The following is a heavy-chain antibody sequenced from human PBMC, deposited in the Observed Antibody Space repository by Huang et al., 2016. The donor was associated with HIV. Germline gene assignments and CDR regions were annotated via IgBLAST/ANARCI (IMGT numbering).Heavy chain of an antibody. D-gene: IGHD1-1*01. CDR2: SNHSGST. Sequence: QVQLQQWGAGLLKPSETLSLTCAVYGGSFRGYYWSLIRQSPGKGLEWIVESNHSGSTNYNPSLKSRRTIAVDTSKNQFSLKLRSVTAADTAVYYCARERMMSWLDDHDAFDIWGQGTMVTVSS. CDR3: ARERMMSWLDDHDAFDI. J-gene: IGHJ3*02. CDR1: GGSFRGYY. V-gene: IGHV4-34*01.